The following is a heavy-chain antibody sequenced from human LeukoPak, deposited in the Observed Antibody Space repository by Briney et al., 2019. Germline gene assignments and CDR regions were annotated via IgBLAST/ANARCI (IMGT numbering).Heavy chain of an antibody. V-gene: IGHV1-18*01. CDR1: GYSFSNYG. CDR2: IAAYSGNT. CDR3: ARGAEGGTSMRNRYYYYYMDV. J-gene: IGHJ6*03. Sequence: GASVKVSCKASGYSFSNYGLHWVRQVPGQGLEWMGRIAAYSGNTNYAHKFQGRVTMTTDTSTNTAYLELKTLTSDDTAIYYCARGAEGGTSMRNRYYYYYMDVWGKGITVTVSS. D-gene: IGHD2-2*01.